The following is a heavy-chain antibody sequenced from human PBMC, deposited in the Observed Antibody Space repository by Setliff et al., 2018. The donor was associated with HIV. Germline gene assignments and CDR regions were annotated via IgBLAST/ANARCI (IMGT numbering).Heavy chain of an antibody. CDR2: IGSKAYGGTT. J-gene: IGHJ6*03. CDR3: TRLRGYSYGLASYYYYYMDV. CDR1: GFTFGDYA. Sequence: GGSLRLSCTASGFTFGDYAMNWVRQTPGKGLEWVGFIGSKAYGGTTEYAASVKGRFTISRDDSKSIAYLQMNSLKTEDTAVYYCTRLRGYSYGLASYYYYYMDVWGKGTTVTVSS. V-gene: IGHV3-49*04. D-gene: IGHD5-18*01.